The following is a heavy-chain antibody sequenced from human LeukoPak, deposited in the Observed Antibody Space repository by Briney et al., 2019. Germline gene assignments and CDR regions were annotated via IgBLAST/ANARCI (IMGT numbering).Heavy chain of an antibody. J-gene: IGHJ6*03. Sequence: ASVKVSCKASGYTFTSYYMLWVRQAPGQGLEWMGIINPSGGSTSYAQKFQGRVTMTRDTSTSIVYMELSSLRSEDTAVYYCARDKAFMVRGVIITSGNYYYMDVWGKGTTVTVSS. CDR1: GYTFTSYY. CDR3: ARDKAFMVRGVIITSGNYYYMDV. V-gene: IGHV1-46*01. D-gene: IGHD3-10*01. CDR2: INPSGGST.